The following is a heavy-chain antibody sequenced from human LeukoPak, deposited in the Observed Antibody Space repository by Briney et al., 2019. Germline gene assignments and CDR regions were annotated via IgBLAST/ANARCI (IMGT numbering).Heavy chain of an antibody. D-gene: IGHD3-9*01. CDR2: INPNSGGT. Sequence: ASVKVSCKASGYTFTGYYMHWVRQAPGQGLEWMGWINPNSGGTNYAQKFQGWVTMTRDTSISTAYMELSRLRSDDTAVYYCAIEYYDILTGYPTPDYGVDVWGQGTTVTVSS. V-gene: IGHV1-2*04. CDR3: AIEYYDILTGYPTPDYGVDV. J-gene: IGHJ6*02. CDR1: GYTFTGYY.